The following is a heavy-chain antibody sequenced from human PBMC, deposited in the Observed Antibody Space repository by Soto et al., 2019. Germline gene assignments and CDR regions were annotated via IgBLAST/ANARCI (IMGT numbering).Heavy chain of an antibody. J-gene: IGHJ4*02. CDR2: IIPIFGTA. CDR1: GGTFSSYA. D-gene: IGHD3-22*01. Sequence: QVQLVQSGAEVKKPGSSVKVSCKASGGTFSSYAISWVRQAPGQGLEWMGGIIPIFGTANYAQKFQGRVTITADESTSTAYMELSSLRSEDTAVYYCATMGHMIPTYYFDYWGQGTLVTVSS. V-gene: IGHV1-69*12. CDR3: ATMGHMIPTYYFDY.